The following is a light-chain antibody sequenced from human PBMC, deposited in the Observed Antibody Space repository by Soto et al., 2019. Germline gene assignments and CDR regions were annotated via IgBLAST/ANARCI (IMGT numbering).Light chain of an antibody. CDR2: EVN. Sequence: QSALTQPASVSASPGQSITISCTGTDSDVGAYNYVSWYQQFPGKAPKLMIFEVNDRPPGVSDRFSVSKSGNTASLTISGLQSEDEADYYCCSYTNTNTWVFGGGTKLTVL. J-gene: IGLJ3*02. CDR3: CSYTNTNTWV. CDR1: DSDVGAYNY. V-gene: IGLV2-14*01.